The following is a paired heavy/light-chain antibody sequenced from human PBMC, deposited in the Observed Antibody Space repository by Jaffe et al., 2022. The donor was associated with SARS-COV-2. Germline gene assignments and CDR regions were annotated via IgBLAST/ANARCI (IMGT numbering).Heavy chain of an antibody. J-gene: IGHJ4*02. V-gene: IGHV3-23*04. Sequence: DVQLVESGGGLVQPGGSLRLSCAASRFSFGSFAMNWVRQSPGKGLEWVSTISGSGGSTSYADSVRGRFTVSRDNSKNTLYLQLNSLRAEDTAVYYCANGWFDYWGQGTLVTVSS. D-gene: IGHD6-19*01. CDR1: RFSFGSFA. CDR3: ANGWFDY. CDR2: ISGSGGST.
Light chain of an antibody. V-gene: IGKV3-11*01. CDR3: QQRSNWPPYT. CDR2: DAS. Sequence: EIVLTQSPATLSLSPGERATLSCRASQSLSSYLAWYQQRPGQPPRLLIYDASNRATGIPARFSGSGSGTDFTLTISRLEPEDFAVYYCQQRSNWPPYTFGQGTKLEIK. J-gene: IGKJ2*01. CDR1: QSLSSY.